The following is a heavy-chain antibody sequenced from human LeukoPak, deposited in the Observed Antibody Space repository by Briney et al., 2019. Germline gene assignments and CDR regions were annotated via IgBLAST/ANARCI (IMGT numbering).Heavy chain of an antibody. CDR1: GFTFSSYA. CDR2: ISGSGGST. D-gene: IGHD6-6*01. J-gene: IGHJ5*02. V-gene: IGHV3-23*01. CDR3: ARGSIAARTNWFDP. Sequence: PGGSLRLSCAASGFTFSSYAMSWVRQAPGKGLEWVSAISGSGGSTYYADSVKGRFTISRDNSKNTLYLQMNSLRAEDTAVYYCARGSIAARTNWFDPWGQGTLVTVSS.